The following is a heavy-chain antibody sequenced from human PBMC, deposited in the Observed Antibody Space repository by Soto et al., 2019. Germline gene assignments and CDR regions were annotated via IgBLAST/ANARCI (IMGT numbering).Heavy chain of an antibody. Sequence: GGSLRLSCAASGFSVRSTQMSWVRQAPGKGLEWVAAISNDGNRQLYADSVKDRFTISRDNSRNTLDLQMNNLRTEDTGVYFCARDIYSYGSVGTPDIWGQGTMVTVSS. CDR2: ISNDGNRQ. V-gene: IGHV3-30-3*01. CDR3: ARDIYSYGSVGTPDI. CDR1: GFSVRSTQ. J-gene: IGHJ3*02. D-gene: IGHD5-18*01.